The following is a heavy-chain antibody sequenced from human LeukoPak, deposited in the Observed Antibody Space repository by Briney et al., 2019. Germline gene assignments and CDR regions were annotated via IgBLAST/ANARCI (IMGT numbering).Heavy chain of an antibody. V-gene: IGHV4-30-4*01. D-gene: IGHD3-10*01. CDR3: ARDAYGSGSYYRGPFDY. CDR1: GGSISSGDYY. CDR2: IYYSGST. J-gene: IGHJ4*02. Sequence: SQTLSLTCTVSGGSISSGDYYWRWIRQPPGKGLEWIGYIYYSGSTYYNPSLKSRVTISVDTSKNQFSLKLSSVTAADTAVYYCARDAYGSGSYYRGPFDYWGQGTLVTVSS.